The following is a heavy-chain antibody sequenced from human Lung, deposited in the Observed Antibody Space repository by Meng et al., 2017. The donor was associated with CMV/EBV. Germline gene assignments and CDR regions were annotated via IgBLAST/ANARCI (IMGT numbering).Heavy chain of an antibody. CDR2: IYHSGST. D-gene: IGHD3-16*01. V-gene: IGHV4-31*03. CDR3: ARGLKYYDYVWGT. Sequence: SXTLSLXCTVSGGSINSGGYYWSWIRQHPGKGLEWIGHIYHSGSTYYNPSLKSRVTISVDTSKNQFSLKLSSVTAADTAVYYCARGLKYYDYVWGTWGQGTXVTVSS. J-gene: IGHJ5*02. CDR1: GGSINSGGYY.